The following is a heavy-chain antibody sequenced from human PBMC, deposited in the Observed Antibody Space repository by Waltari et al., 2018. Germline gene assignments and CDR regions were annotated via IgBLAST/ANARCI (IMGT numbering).Heavy chain of an antibody. CDR1: GGSISSSSYY. Sequence: QLQLQESGPGLVKPSETLSLTCTVSGGSISSSSYYWGWIRQPPGKGLEWIGSLYYSGSTYYNPSLKSRGTISVDTSKNQFSLKLSSVTAADTAVYYCARAVGTYYYGMDVWGQGTTVTVSS. J-gene: IGHJ6*02. V-gene: IGHV4-39*07. CDR3: ARAVGTYYYGMDV. CDR2: LYYSGST. D-gene: IGHD1-1*01.